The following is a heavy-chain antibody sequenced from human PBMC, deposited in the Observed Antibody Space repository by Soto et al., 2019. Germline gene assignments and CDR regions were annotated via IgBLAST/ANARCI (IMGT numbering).Heavy chain of an antibody. J-gene: IGHJ4*02. CDR3: TTGYGSDWYG. Sequence: PGGSLRLSCVISGISLDSAWINWVRQAPGKGLEWVAQAKRKAAGGAIDYAAPVKGRFTISRDDSRNMAYLQMNSLKIEDTALYYCTTGYGSDWYGWGQGTLVTVSS. CDR2: AKRKAAGGAI. V-gene: IGHV3-15*01. D-gene: IGHD6-19*01. CDR1: GISLDSAW.